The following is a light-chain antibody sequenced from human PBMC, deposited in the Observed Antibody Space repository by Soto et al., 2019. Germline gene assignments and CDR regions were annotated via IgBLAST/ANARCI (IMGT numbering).Light chain of an antibody. CDR2: KAS. V-gene: IGKV1-5*03. CDR3: QQYNSYPET. J-gene: IGKJ1*01. Sequence: DIQMTQSPSTLCASVGGRVNMPFRASQSISSWLAWYQQKPGKAPKLLIYKASSLESGVTSRFSGSGSGTEFTLTTSSLQPDDFATYYCQQYNSYPETFGEGTTGDIK. CDR1: QSISSW.